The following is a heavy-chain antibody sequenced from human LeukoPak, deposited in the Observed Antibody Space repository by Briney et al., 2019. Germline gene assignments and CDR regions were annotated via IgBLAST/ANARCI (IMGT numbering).Heavy chain of an antibody. D-gene: IGHD1-1*01. CDR3: ARGGRVQQKDYMDV. CDR2: IIPIFATT. CDR1: GGTFNSYA. J-gene: IGHJ6*03. Sequence: ASVKVSCKASGGTFNSYAISWVRQAPGQGLEWMGGIIPIFATTNHAQKFQGRVTITTDESRTTAYMELSSLRSEDTAVYYCARGGRVQQKDYMDVWGKGTTVTVSS. V-gene: IGHV1-69*05.